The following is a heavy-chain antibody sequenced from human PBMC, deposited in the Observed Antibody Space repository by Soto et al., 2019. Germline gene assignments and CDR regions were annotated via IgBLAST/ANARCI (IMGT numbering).Heavy chain of an antibody. Sequence: ASLKVSCKASGYTFTSYDINWVRQATGQGLEWMGWMNPNSGNTGYAQNFQGRVTMTRNTSISTAYMELSSLRSEDTAVYYCARERARYGMDAWGQGTTVTVSS. CDR3: ARERARYGMDA. J-gene: IGHJ6*02. V-gene: IGHV1-8*01. CDR2: MNPNSGNT. CDR1: GYTFTSYD.